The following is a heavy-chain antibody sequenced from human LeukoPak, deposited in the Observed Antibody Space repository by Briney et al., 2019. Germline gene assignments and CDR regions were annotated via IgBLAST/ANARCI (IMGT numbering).Heavy chain of an antibody. J-gene: IGHJ4*02. CDR1: GFSFSSYA. D-gene: IGHD3-16*01. CDR3: AKWPEGAMDYFDY. CDR2: ISGDGTRT. V-gene: IGHV3-23*01. Sequence: QPGGSLRLSCAASGFSFSSYAMTWARQAPEKGLEWVSAISGDGTRTYYADSVKGRFTISRDNSKNTLYLEMSSLRVEDTAIYYCAKWPEGAMDYFDYWGQGTLVTVSS.